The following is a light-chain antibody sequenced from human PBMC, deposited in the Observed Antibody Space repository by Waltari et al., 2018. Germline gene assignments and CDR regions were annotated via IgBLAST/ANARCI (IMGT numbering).Light chain of an antibody. V-gene: IGKV4-1*01. CDR2: WAS. Sequence: DIVMTQSPDSLAVSLGERATINCKSSQSVLYSSNSKNYLAWYQQKPGQPPKLLIYWASTRDSGVPDRFSCSGSGTDFTLTITSLQAEDVAVYYCQQYYSTPRAFGQGTKVEIK. CDR3: QQYYSTPRA. J-gene: IGKJ1*01. CDR1: QSVLYSSNSKNY.